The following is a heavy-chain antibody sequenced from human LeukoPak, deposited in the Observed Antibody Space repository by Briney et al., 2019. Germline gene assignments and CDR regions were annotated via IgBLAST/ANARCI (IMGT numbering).Heavy chain of an antibody. CDR3: ARETSQKGAHYMDV. CDR2: IYYSGST. CDR1: GGSISSYY. J-gene: IGHJ6*03. V-gene: IGHV4-59*01. D-gene: IGHD3-16*01. Sequence: SETLSLTCTVSGGSISSYYWSWIRQPPGKGLEWIGYIYYSGSTNYNPSLKSRVTISVDTSKNQFSLKRSSVTAADTAVYYCARETSQKGAHYMDVWGKGTTVTISS.